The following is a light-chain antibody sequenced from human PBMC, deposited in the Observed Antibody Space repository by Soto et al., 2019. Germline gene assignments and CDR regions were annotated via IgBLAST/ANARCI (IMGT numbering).Light chain of an antibody. CDR1: QGVXSN. CDR3: QQYGDSLPIT. V-gene: IGKV3D-15*01. CDR2: GTS. J-gene: IGKJ5*01. Sequence: IVMTKSPSTLSVSPGERATLSCRASQGVXSNLAWYQPKPGQAPRLLIXGTSIRATGILGRFSGSGSGTEFTLTISSLQSEDFSVYYCQQYGDSLPITFGQGTRLEIK.